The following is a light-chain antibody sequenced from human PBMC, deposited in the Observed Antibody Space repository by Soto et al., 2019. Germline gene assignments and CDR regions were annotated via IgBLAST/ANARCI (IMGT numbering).Light chain of an antibody. CDR3: RSVAADNHLV. Sequence: QSALTQPPAASGSPGQSVTISCTGTSSDVGGYNYVPWYQQHPGKAPKLMISEVSKRPSGVPDRFSGSKSGNTASLTVSGLQARDVPHDYCRSVAADNHLVFRAGTKLTV. CDR2: EVS. CDR1: SSDVGGYNY. J-gene: IGLJ2*01. V-gene: IGLV2-8*01.